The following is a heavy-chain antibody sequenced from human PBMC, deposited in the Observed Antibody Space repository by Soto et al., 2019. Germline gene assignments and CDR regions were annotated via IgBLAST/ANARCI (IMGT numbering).Heavy chain of an antibody. CDR1: GSTFSSYA. V-gene: IGHV3-23*01. Sequence: GSLRLSCAASGSTFSSYAMSWVRQAPGKGLEWVSAISGSGGSTYYADSVKGRFTISRDNSKNTLYLQMNSLRAEDTAVYYCAKDMNYDSSGYYYEWGQGTLVTVSS. CDR3: AKDMNYDSSGYYYE. D-gene: IGHD3-22*01. CDR2: ISGSGGST. J-gene: IGHJ4*02.